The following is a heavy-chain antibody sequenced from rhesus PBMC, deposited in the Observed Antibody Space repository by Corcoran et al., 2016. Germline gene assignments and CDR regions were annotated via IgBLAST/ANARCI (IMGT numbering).Heavy chain of an antibody. D-gene: IGHD1-44*01. J-gene: IGHJ4*01. CDR3: GRGYTWEYDLDY. V-gene: IGHV4-173*01. CDR1: GGSIINRH. Sequence: QLQLQESGPGLVKPSETLTLPCIVSGGSIINRHWSWLRQTPGKGLEWIGRIGGTGGDTVYKYLLRSRVTISRDTSKNQFSLNLSSVTAADTAVYYCGRGYTWEYDLDYWGQGVLVTVSS. CDR2: IGGTGGDT.